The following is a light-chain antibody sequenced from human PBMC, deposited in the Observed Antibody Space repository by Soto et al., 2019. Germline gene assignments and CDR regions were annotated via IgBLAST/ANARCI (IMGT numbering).Light chain of an antibody. V-gene: IGLV6-57*04. CDR1: SGSIASNY. Sequence: NFMLTQPHSMSESPGKTVTISCTRSSGSIASNYVQWYQQRPGSVPTTVIYADNQRPSGVPDRFSGSVDSSSNSASLTISGLETEDEADYYCQSYDNSSYVFGTGTKLTVL. CDR2: ADN. CDR3: QSYDNSSYV. J-gene: IGLJ1*01.